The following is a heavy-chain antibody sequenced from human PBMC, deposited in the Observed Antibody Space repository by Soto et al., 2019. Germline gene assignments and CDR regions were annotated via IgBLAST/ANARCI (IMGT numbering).Heavy chain of an antibody. CDR2: IYWDEDK. Sequence: QITLKESGPTLVKPTQTLTLTCTFSGFSLTTSGVGVGWIRQPPGKALEWLALIYWDEDKRYSPSLKKRLTITKDTSKNQVVLTMTNMDPVDTATYYCAHRRPAPGTWYFHHWGQGTLVTVSS. CDR1: GFSLTTSGVG. V-gene: IGHV2-5*02. D-gene: IGHD6-13*01. CDR3: AHRRPAPGTWYFHH. J-gene: IGHJ1*01.